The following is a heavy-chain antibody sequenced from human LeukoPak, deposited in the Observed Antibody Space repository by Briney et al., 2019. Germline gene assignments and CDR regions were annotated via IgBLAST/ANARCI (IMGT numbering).Heavy chain of an antibody. CDR2: INGYKGNT. CDR1: GGTFSSYA. CDR3: ARVFSVLRFLEWLPEDLDY. Sequence: ASVKVSCKASGGTFSSYAISWVRQAPGQGLEWMGWINGYKGNTNYAQKLQGRVTMTTDTSTSTAYMELRSLRSDDTAVYYCARVFSVLRFLEWLPEDLDYWGQGTLVTVSS. V-gene: IGHV1-18*01. J-gene: IGHJ4*02. D-gene: IGHD3-3*01.